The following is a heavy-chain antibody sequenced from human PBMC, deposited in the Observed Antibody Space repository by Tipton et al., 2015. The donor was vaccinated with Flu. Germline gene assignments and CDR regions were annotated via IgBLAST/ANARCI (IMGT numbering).Heavy chain of an antibody. CDR2: IYTSGST. CDR3: ARAPSGGGVVAARGRYYYYGMDV. Sequence: TLSLTCTVSGGSISSGSYYWSWIRQPAGKGLEWIGRIYTSGSTNYNPSLKSRVTISVDTSKNQLSLQLSSVTAADTAVYYCARAPSGGGVVAARGRYYYYGMDVWGQGTTVTVSS. J-gene: IGHJ6*02. D-gene: IGHD2-15*01. CDR1: GGSISSGSYY. V-gene: IGHV4-61*02.